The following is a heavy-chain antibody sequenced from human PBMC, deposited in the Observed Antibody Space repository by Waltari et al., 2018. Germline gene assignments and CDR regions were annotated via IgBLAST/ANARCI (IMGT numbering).Heavy chain of an antibody. CDR3: AKDRCSSSSCPDYFYYTMDV. CDR2: ISAGGGGT. CDR1: GIRFHNYA. V-gene: IGHV3-23*01. D-gene: IGHD3-10*02. Sequence: EALLLESGGGLVQPGESLRLSCTASGIRFHNYAINWVRQAPGKGLEWGSGISAGGGGTYYADSVAGRFSMSRDRFSNTVYLQLSRLKPEDTAVYYCAKDRCSSSSCPDYFYYTMDVWGQGTTVTVS. J-gene: IGHJ6*02.